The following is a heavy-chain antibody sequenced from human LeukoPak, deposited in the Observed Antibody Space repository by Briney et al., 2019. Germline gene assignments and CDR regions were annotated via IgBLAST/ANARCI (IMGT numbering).Heavy chain of an antibody. Sequence: SGGSLRLSCAASGFTFSSYWMSWVRQAPGKGLEWVSVIHSGGSTHYADSVKGRLTISRDNSKNTLYLQMNSLRAEDTAVYYCARGPPYFGSGSYYHIVDYWGQGTLVTVSS. CDR1: GFTFSSYW. D-gene: IGHD3-10*01. J-gene: IGHJ4*02. V-gene: IGHV3-53*01. CDR2: IHSGGST. CDR3: ARGPPYFGSGSYYHIVDY.